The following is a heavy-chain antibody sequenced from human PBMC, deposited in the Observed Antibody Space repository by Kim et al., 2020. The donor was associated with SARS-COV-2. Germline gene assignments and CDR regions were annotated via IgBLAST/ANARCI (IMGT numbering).Heavy chain of an antibody. CDR3: ARHRRTYTYGHDAFDI. J-gene: IGHJ3*02. Sequence: GESLKISCECSGYSFTSYWIGWVRQMSGKGLEWMGIIYPGDSDIRYSPSFQGQVTISADKSSSTAYLQWSSLKASDSAMYYCARHRRTYTYGHDAFDIWGQGTIVTVSS. CDR1: GYSFTSYW. V-gene: IGHV5-51*01. D-gene: IGHD5-18*01. CDR2: IYPGDSDI.